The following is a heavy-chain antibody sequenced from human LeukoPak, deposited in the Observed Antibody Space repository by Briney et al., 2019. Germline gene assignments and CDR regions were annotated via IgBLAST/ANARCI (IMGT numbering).Heavy chain of an antibody. CDR2: INPSGGST. CDR1: GYTFTSYY. D-gene: IGHD6-6*01. CDR3: YIDSSSLGY. V-gene: IGHV1-46*01. J-gene: IGHJ4*02. Sequence: ASVKVSCKASGYTFTSYYMHWVRQAPGQGLEWMGIINPSGGSTSYAQKFQGRVTMTRDMSTSTVYMGLSSLRSEDTAVYYCYIDSSSLGYWGQGTLVTVSS.